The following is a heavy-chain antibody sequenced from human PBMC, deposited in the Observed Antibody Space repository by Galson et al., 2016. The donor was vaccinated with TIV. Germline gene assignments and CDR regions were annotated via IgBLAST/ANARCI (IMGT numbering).Heavy chain of an antibody. CDR3: VKDTGHVLGLES. D-gene: IGHD3-10*02. Sequence: SLRLSCAASGFRFRTFGMHWARQAPGKGLAWVAFVQFDDRKKYYHESVQGRFTISRDDSKSMTHLQMNNLRPEDTAVYYCVKDTGHVLGLESWGQGILVTVSS. V-gene: IGHV3-30*02. J-gene: IGHJ4*02. CDR1: GFRFRTFG. CDR2: VQFDDRKK.